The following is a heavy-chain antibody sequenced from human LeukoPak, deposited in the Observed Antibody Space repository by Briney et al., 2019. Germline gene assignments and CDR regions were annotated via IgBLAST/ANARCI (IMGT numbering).Heavy chain of an antibody. D-gene: IGHD3-9*01. CDR2: ISGNGGST. CDR3: AKDRGRYFDWLYDF. V-gene: IGHV3-23*01. CDR1: GFTFSSYA. J-gene: IGHJ4*02. Sequence: GGSLRLSCAASGFTFSSYAMTWVRQAPGKGLEWVSGISGNGGSTYYEDSVKGRFTISRDNSKNTLYLLMNSLRAEDTAAYYCAKDRGRYFDWLYDFWGQGTLVTVSS.